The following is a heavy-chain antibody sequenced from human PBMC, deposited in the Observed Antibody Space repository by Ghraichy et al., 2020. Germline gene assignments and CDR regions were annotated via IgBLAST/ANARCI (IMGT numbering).Heavy chain of an antibody. Sequence: MQWGRGAAGGGLGWVSLSNWDGGSTYYAESVKGRFTISRDNSKNSLYLQMNSLRTEDTALYYCAKDRGGSGSPYFDYWGQGTLVTVSS. V-gene: IGHV3-43*01. J-gene: IGHJ4*02. CDR2: SNWDGGST. D-gene: IGHD3-10*01. CDR3: AKDRGGSGSPYFDY.